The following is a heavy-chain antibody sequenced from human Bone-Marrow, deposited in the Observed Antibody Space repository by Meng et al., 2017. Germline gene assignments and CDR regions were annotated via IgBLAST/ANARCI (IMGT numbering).Heavy chain of an antibody. CDR1: GFTFSSYS. V-gene: IGHV3-21*01. D-gene: IGHD5-12*01. CDR3: AREQQEVEWLRSGYYYYGMDV. J-gene: IGHJ6*02. Sequence: GESLKISCAASGFTFSSYSMNWVRQAPGKGLEWVSSISSSSSYIYYADSVKGRFTISRDNAKNSLYLQMNSLRAEDTAVYYCAREQQEVEWLRSGYYYYGMDVWGQGTTVTVSS. CDR2: ISSSSSYI.